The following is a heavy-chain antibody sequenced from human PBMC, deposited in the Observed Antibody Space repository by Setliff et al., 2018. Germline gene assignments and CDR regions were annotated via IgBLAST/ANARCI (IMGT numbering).Heavy chain of an antibody. Sequence: PGESLKISCKGSGYSFANSWIAWVRQMPGKGLEWMGVIYAGDSDTRYRPSFQGQVTISVDKSISTAYLQWSRLKASDTAMYYCARDSNYEGAYDYWGQGTLVTVSS. CDR3: ARDSNYEGAYDY. CDR2: IYAGDSDT. J-gene: IGHJ4*02. CDR1: GYSFANSW. V-gene: IGHV5-51*01. D-gene: IGHD4-4*01.